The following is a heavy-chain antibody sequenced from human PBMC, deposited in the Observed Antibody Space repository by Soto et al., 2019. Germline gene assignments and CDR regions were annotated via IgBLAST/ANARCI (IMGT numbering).Heavy chain of an antibody. CDR2: IYYSGST. V-gene: IGHV4-31*03. Sequence: SETLSLTCTVSGGSISSGGYYWSWIRQHPGKGLEWIGYIYYSGSTYYNPSLKSRVTISVDTSKNQFSLKLSSVTAADTAVYYCARVAGYSSSWYSSRSFDYWGQGTLVTVS. CDR3: ARVAGYSSSWYSSRSFDY. J-gene: IGHJ4*02. CDR1: GGSISSGGYY. D-gene: IGHD6-13*01.